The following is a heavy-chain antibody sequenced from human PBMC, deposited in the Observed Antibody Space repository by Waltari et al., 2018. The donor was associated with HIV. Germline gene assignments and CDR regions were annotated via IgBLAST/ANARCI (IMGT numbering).Heavy chain of an antibody. Sequence: QLQLQESGPGLVKPSETLSLTCAVSGGPVRSRRYFWGWIRQPPGKGLEWVGRIYYTGRAYYNPYLKSRVTISVDTSKNQFSLKVTSVTAADTAVYYCARHALRVGAAYWNFDLWGRGTLVTVSS. V-gene: IGHV4-39*01. D-gene: IGHD1-26*01. CDR1: GGPVRSRRYF. J-gene: IGHJ2*01. CDR2: IYYTGRA. CDR3: ARHALRVGAAYWNFDL.